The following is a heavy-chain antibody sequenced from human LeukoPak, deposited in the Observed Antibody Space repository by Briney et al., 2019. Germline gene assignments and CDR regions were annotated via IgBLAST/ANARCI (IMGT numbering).Heavy chain of an antibody. V-gene: IGHV3-48*04. CDR2: ISSSGSML. Sequence: KAGGSLRLSCAASGFTFSSYSMNWVRQAPGKGLEWVSYISSSGSMLHYADSVEGRFTISRDNAKNSLYLQMSSLRVEDTAVYYCTRRPYSSSWYYFDYWGQGTLVTVSS. CDR1: GFTFSSYS. J-gene: IGHJ4*02. D-gene: IGHD6-13*01. CDR3: TRRPYSSSWYYFDY.